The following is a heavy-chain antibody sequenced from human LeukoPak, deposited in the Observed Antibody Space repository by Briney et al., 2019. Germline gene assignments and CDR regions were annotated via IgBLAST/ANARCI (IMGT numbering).Heavy chain of an antibody. Sequence: GGSLRLSCAASGFIFSSYAMNWVRQAPGKGLEWVSSISGSGDSTYYADSVKGRFTISRDNSKNTLYLQMSGLRAEDTAVYYCANLIAARPTAVDYWGQGTLVTVSS. V-gene: IGHV3-23*01. CDR2: ISGSGDST. CDR3: ANLIAARPTAVDY. J-gene: IGHJ4*02. D-gene: IGHD6-6*01. CDR1: GFIFSSYA.